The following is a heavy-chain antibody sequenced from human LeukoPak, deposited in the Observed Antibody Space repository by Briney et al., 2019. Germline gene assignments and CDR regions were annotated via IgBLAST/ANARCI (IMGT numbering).Heavy chain of an antibody. J-gene: IGHJ3*02. CDR2: IRYDGSNK. CDR1: GFTFSSYG. V-gene: IGHV3-30*02. CDR3: AKGLFEGGYLDAFDI. D-gene: IGHD3-22*01. Sequence: GGSLRLSYAASGFTFSSYGMHWVRQAPGKGLEWVAFIRYDGSNKYYADSVKGRFTISRDNSKNTLYLQMNSLRAEDTAVYYCAKGLFEGGYLDAFDIWGQGTMVTVSS.